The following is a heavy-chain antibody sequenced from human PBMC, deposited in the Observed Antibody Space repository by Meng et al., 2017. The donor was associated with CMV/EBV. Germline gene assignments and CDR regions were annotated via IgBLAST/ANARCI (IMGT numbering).Heavy chain of an antibody. V-gene: IGHV3-30*02. CDR2: IRYDGSNK. J-gene: IGHJ4*02. CDR1: GFTFSSYG. Sequence: GESLKISCAASGFTFSSYGMHWVRQAPGKGLEWVAFIRYDGSNKYYADSVKGRFTISRDNSKNTLYLQMNSLRAEDTAVYYCAKDGLRGRYSGSYYYFDYWGQGTLVTVSS. CDR3: AKDGLRGRYSGSYYYFDY. D-gene: IGHD1-26*01.